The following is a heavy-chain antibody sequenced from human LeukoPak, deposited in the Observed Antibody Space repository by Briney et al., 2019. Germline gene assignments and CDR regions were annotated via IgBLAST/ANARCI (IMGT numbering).Heavy chain of an antibody. J-gene: IGHJ6*03. Sequence: PSETLSLTCTVSGGSISSYYWSWIRQPPGKGLEWIGYIYYSGSTNYNPSLKSRVTISVDTSKNQFSLKLSSVTAADTAVYYCARGRGYSGYDLGDDYYYYYMDVWGKGTTVTVSS. D-gene: IGHD5-12*01. CDR2: IYYSGST. V-gene: IGHV4-59*01. CDR1: GGSISSYY. CDR3: ARGRGYSGYDLGDDYYYYYMDV.